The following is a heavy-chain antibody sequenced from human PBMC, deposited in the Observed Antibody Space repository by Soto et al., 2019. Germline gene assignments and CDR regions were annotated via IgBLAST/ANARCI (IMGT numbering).Heavy chain of an antibody. CDR2: IYYSGST. Sequence: PSETLSLTCTVSGGSISSGDYYWSWIRQPPGKGLEWIGYIYYSGSTYYNPSLKSRVTISVDTSKNQFSLKLSSVTAADTAVYYCARWGLRRPLAEYFQHWGQGTLVTVSS. D-gene: IGHD4-17*01. J-gene: IGHJ1*01. V-gene: IGHV4-30-4*01. CDR3: ARWGLRRPLAEYFQH. CDR1: GGSISSGDYY.